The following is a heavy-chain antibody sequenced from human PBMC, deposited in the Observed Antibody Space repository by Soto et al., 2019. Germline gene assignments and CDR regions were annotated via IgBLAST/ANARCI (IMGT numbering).Heavy chain of an antibody. J-gene: IGHJ4*02. CDR3: ARVSWLRAGYFDY. V-gene: IGHV4-39*01. Sequence: SETLSLTCTVSGGSISSSSYYWGWIRQPPGKGLEWIGSIYYSGSTYYNPSLKSRVTISVDTSKNQFSLKLSSVTAADTAVYYCARVSWLRAGYFDYWGQGTLVTVSS. D-gene: IGHD5-12*01. CDR2: IYYSGST. CDR1: GGSISSSSYY.